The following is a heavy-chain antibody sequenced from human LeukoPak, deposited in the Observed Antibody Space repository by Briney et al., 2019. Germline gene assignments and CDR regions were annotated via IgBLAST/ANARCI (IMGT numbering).Heavy chain of an antibody. CDR2: IYYSGST. Sequence: SETQGLTCTVSGGSISSYYWSWIRQPPGKGLEWIGYIYYSGSTSYNPSLKSRVTISVDTSKNQFSLNLSSVTAADTAVYYCARHVGTYYENCFDPWGQGTLVTDSS. D-gene: IGHD1-26*01. CDR3: ARHVGTYYENCFDP. CDR1: GGSISSYY. J-gene: IGHJ5*02. V-gene: IGHV4-59*08.